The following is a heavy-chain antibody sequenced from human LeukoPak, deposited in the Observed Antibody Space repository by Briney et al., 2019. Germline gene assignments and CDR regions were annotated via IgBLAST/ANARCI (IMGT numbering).Heavy chain of an antibody. CDR1: GYSFTDYF. CDR2: INPNSGGT. D-gene: IGHD3-10*01. V-gene: IGHV1-2*02. CDR3: ARGRITMVRGVPYFDY. J-gene: IGHJ4*02. Sequence: ASVKVSCKASGYSFTDYFIHWVRQAPGQGLEWMGWINPNSGGTNYAQKFQGRVTMTRDTSISTAYMELSRLRSDDTAVYYCARGRITMVRGVPYFDYWGQGTLVTVSS.